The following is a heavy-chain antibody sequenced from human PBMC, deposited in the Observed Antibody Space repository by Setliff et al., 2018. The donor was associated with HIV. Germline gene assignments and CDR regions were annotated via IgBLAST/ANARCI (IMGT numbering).Heavy chain of an antibody. Sequence: PSETLSLTCTVSGGSISSYYWSWIRQPAGKGLEWIGRIYTSGSTNYNPSLKCRVTRSVDTSKNQFSLKLSSVTAADTAVDYCAREECSSTSCFPYYYYYMDVWGKGTTVTVSS. J-gene: IGHJ6*03. CDR2: IYTSGST. D-gene: IGHD2-2*01. CDR3: AREECSSTSCFPYYYYYMDV. CDR1: GGSISSYY. V-gene: IGHV4-4*07.